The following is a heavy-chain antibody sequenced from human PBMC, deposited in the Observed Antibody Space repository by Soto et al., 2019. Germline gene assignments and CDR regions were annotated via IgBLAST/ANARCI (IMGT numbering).Heavy chain of an antibody. D-gene: IGHD3-3*01. J-gene: IGHJ6*02. V-gene: IGHV3-23*01. CDR3: AKAFLIYDCLDV. Sequence: GSLRLSCAASGFTFISYAMSWVRQAPGKGLGWVSAISGSGGSTYYADSVKGRFTISRDNSKNTLYLQMNSLRAEDTAVYYCAKAFLIYDCLDVWGQGNTVTVSS. CDR2: ISGSGGST. CDR1: GFTFISYA.